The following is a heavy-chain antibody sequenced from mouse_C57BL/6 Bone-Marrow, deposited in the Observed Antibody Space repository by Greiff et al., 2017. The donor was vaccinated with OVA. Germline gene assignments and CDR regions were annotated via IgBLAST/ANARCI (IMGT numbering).Heavy chain of an antibody. CDR1: GYTFTSYG. CDR2: IYPRSGNT. CDR3: ARKGISTVDYWYFDV. J-gene: IGHJ1*03. V-gene: IGHV1-81*01. Sequence: QVQLQQSGAELARPGASVKLSCKASGYTFTSYGISWVKQRTGQGLEWIGEIYPRSGNTYYTEKFKGKATLTADKSSSTAYMELRSLTSEDSAVYFCARKGISTVDYWYFDVWGTGTTVTVSS. D-gene: IGHD1-1*01.